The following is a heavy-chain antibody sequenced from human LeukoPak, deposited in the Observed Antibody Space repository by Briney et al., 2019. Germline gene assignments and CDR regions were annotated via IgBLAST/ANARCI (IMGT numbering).Heavy chain of an antibody. CDR2: ISSSGSTI. J-gene: IGHJ4*02. CDR3: ARDSGEGGTFDY. Sequence: GGSLRLSCAASGFTFSNYEMNWVRQAPGKGLEWVSYISSSGSTIYCADSVKGRFTISRDNAKNSLYLQMNSLRAEDTAVYYCARDSGEGGTFDYWGQGTLVSVSS. D-gene: IGHD1-26*01. CDR1: GFTFSNYE. V-gene: IGHV3-48*03.